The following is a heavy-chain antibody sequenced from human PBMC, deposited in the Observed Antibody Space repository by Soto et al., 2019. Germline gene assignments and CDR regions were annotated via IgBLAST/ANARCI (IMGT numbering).Heavy chain of an antibody. CDR2: INAGNGNT. CDR3: ARSGVLYNHYYHRNAPIDY. D-gene: IGHD3-22*01. Sequence: ASVKVSCKASGYTFTSYAMHWVRQAPGQRLEWMGWINAGNGNTKYSQKFQGRVTITRDTSASTAYMELSSLRSEDTAVYYCARSGVLYNHYYHRNAPIDYWGQGTLVTVSS. V-gene: IGHV1-3*01. J-gene: IGHJ4*02. CDR1: GYTFTSYA.